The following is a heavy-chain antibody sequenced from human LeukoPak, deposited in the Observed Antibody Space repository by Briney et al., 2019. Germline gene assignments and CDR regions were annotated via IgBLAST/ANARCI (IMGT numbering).Heavy chain of an antibody. D-gene: IGHD4-23*01. CDR2: IYDSGTT. CDR3: ASRLRWPSYFDY. CDR1: GGSISSTSYY. J-gene: IGHJ4*02. V-gene: IGHV4-39*01. Sequence: SETLSLTCTVSGGSISSTSYYWGWIRQPPGKGLARIGSIYDSGTTYYNPSPKMRVTISVDTSKNQFSLKLSSVTAADTAVYYCASRLRWPSYFDYWGQGTPVTVSS.